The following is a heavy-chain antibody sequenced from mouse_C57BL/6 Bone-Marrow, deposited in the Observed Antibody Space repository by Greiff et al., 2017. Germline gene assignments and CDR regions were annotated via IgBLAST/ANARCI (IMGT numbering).Heavy chain of an antibody. J-gene: IGHJ3*01. D-gene: IGHD1-1*01. Sequence: QVQLQQPGAELVKPGASVKLSCKASGYTFTSYWMQWVKQRPGQGLEWIGEIDPSDSYTNYNQKFKGKATVTVDTSSSTAYMQLSSLTSEDSAVYYCARDFSYYGSSYGFAYWGQGTLVTVSA. CDR1: GYTFTSYW. CDR3: ARDFSYYGSSYGFAY. CDR2: IDPSDSYT. V-gene: IGHV1-50*01.